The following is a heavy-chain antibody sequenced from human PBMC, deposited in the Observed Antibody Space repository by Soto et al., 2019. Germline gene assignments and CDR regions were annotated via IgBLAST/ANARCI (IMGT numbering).Heavy chain of an antibody. CDR2: ISYDGSNG. CDR3: ARDSFGLDV. V-gene: IGHV3-30-3*01. CDR1: GFTFSYYA. Sequence: GGPLRLSCAASGFTFSYYAMHWVRQAPGKGLEWVSFISYDGSNGYYADSMKGRFTISRDNSTNTLYLQMDSLRAENTAVYYCARDSFGLDVWGQGTTVTVSS. J-gene: IGHJ6*02.